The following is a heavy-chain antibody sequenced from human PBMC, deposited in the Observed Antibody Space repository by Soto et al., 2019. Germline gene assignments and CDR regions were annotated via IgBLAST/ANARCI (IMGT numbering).Heavy chain of an antibody. CDR1: GFTFSSYA. V-gene: IGHV3-23*01. D-gene: IGHD3-22*01. J-gene: IGHJ4*02. Sequence: GGSLRLSCAASGFTFSSYAMSWVRQAPGKGLEWVSAISGSGGSTYYADSVKGRFTISRDNPKNTLYLQMNSLRAEDTAVYYCAKLSMIVVAPFDYWGQGTLVTVSS. CDR3: AKLSMIVVAPFDY. CDR2: ISGSGGST.